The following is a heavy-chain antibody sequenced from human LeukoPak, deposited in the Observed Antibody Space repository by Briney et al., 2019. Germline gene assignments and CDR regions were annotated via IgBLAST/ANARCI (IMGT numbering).Heavy chain of an antibody. J-gene: IGHJ6*02. CDR3: TAHPREYYYDSSGYYYYYGMDV. D-gene: IGHD3-22*01. V-gene: IGHV1-69*01. CDR2: IIPIFGTA. Sequence: SVQVSCKASGGTFSSYAISWVRQAPGQGLEWMGGIIPIFGTANYAQKFQGRVTITADESTSTAYMELSSLRSEDTAVYYCTAHPREYYYDSSGYYYYYGMDVWGQGTTVTVSS. CDR1: GGTFSSYA.